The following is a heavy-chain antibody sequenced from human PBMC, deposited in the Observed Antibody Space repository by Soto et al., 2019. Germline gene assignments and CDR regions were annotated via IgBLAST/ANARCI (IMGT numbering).Heavy chain of an antibody. Sequence: PGGSLRLSCAASGFTFRSYAMSWVRQAQGKGLEWVSAISGSGGSTYYADSVKGRFTISRDNSKNTLYLQMNSLRAEDTAVYYCAKDFPSLSPNYYYGMDVWGQGTTVTVSS. CDR1: GFTFRSYA. CDR2: ISGSGGST. CDR3: AKDFPSLSPNYYYGMDV. V-gene: IGHV3-23*01. J-gene: IGHJ6*02.